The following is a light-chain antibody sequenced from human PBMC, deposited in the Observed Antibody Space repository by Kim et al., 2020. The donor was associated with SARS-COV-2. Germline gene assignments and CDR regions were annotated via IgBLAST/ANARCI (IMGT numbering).Light chain of an antibody. CDR2: QDT. CDR3: LAWVNSTRV. Sequence: SGSPGQTASITCCGDKLGDKYACWYQQKPGQSPVLVIYQDTKRPSGIPERFSGSNFGNTATLTISETQAVDEADYYCLAWVNSTRVFGGGTQLTVL. CDR1: KLGDKY. V-gene: IGLV3-1*01. J-gene: IGLJ3*02.